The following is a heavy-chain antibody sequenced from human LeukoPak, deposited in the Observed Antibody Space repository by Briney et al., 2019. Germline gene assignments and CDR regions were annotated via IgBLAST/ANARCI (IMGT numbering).Heavy chain of an antibody. CDR3: ARTGVPAAIPGNWVWFDP. CDR2: IYTSGST. Sequence: KPSETLSLTCTVSGGSISSYYWSWIRQPAGKGLEWIGRIYTSGSTNYNPSLKSRVTMSVDTSKNQFSLKLSSVTAADTAVYYCARTGVPAAIPGNWVWFDPWGQGTLVTVSS. V-gene: IGHV4-4*07. J-gene: IGHJ5*02. D-gene: IGHD2-2*02. CDR1: GGSISSYY.